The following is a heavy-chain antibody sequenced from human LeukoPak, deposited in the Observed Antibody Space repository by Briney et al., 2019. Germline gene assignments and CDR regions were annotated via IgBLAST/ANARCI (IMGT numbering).Heavy chain of an antibody. J-gene: IGHJ4*02. Sequence: GRSLRLSCAASGFTFSSYGMHWVRQAPGKGLEWVAVISYDGSNKYYADSVKGRFTISGDNSKNTLYLQMNSLRAEDTAVYYCAKESGGYFDYWGQGTLVTVSS. V-gene: IGHV3-30*18. D-gene: IGHD1-1*01. CDR3: AKESGGYFDY. CDR2: ISYDGSNK. CDR1: GFTFSSYG.